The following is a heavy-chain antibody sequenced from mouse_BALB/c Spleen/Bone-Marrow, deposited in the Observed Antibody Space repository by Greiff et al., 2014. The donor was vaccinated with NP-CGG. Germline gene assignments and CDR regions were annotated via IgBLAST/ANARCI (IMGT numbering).Heavy chain of an antibody. J-gene: IGHJ4*01. CDR1: GFTFSSYA. Sequence: VQLKESGGGLVKPGRSLKLSCAASGFTFSSYAMSWVRQTPEKRLEWVASISSGGSTYYPDSVKGRFTISRDNARNILYLQMSSLRSEDTAMYYCASPLYYGLHYYAMDYWGQGTSVTVSS. CDR3: ASPLYYGLHYYAMDY. CDR2: ISSGGST. D-gene: IGHD1-2*01. V-gene: IGHV5-6-5*01.